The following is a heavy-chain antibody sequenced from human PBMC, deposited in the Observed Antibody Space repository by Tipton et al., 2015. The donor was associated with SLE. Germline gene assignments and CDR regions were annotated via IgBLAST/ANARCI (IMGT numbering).Heavy chain of an antibody. J-gene: IGHJ4*02. V-gene: IGHV4-34*01. CDR2: INHNGGT. CDR3: ARGPYYDIWSGYKNPLDY. CDR1: GGSFSGYY. Sequence: TLSLTCAVYGGSFSGYYWSWIRQPPGKGLEWIGEINHNGGTNYNPSLKSRVTISVDTSKNKFPLKLSSGTAADTAVYSCARGPYYDIWSGYKNPLDYWGQGTLVTVSS. D-gene: IGHD3-3*01.